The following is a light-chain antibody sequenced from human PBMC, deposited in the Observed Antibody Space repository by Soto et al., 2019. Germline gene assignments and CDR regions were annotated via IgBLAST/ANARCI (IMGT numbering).Light chain of an antibody. V-gene: IGLV2-14*03. J-gene: IGLJ1*01. CDR1: SSDLGAYDY. CDR3: ASYTTTSTRV. Sequence: QSALTQPASVSGSPGQSIPISCTGTSSDLGAYDYVSWYQQHPDKAPELMIYEVSNRPSGVSDRFSGSKSVNTATLTISGLQAEDEADYYCASYTTTSTRVFGTGTKLTVL. CDR2: EVS.